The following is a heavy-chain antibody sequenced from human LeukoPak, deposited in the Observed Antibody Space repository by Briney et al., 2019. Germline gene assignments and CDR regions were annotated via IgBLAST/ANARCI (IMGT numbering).Heavy chain of an antibody. CDR2: MNPNSGNT. D-gene: IGHD1-14*01. CDR1: GYTFTSYD. V-gene: IGHV1-8*01. CDR3: ARTGLGNYYYYYMDV. Sequence: ASVKVSCKASGYTFTSYDINWVRQATGQGLEWMGWMNPNSGNTGYAQKFQGRVTMTRTTSISTAYMELSSLRSEDTAVYYCARTGLGNYYYYYMDVWGKGTTVTVSS. J-gene: IGHJ6*03.